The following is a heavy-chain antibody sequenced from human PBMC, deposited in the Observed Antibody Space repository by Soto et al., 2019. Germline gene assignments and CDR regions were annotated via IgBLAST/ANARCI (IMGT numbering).Heavy chain of an antibody. CDR3: AKNPGYYYDSTGYHIDY. CDR1: EFTFSNYA. CDR2: ISYGGGTT. Sequence: EVQLLESGGGLVQPGGSLRISCAASEFTFSNYAMSWVRQAPGKGLEWVSAISYGGGTTYYADSVKGRFTISRDNSKNTLYLQMNSLTAEDTAVYYCAKNPGYYYDSTGYHIDYWGQGTLVTVSS. J-gene: IGHJ4*02. D-gene: IGHD3-22*01. V-gene: IGHV3-23*01.